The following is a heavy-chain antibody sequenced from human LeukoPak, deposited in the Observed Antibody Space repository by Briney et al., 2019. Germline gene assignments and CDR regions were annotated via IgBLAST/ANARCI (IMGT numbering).Heavy chain of an antibody. Sequence: SETPSLTCAVYGGSFSGYYWSWIRQPPGKGLEWIGEINHSGSTNYNPSLKSRVTISVDTSKNQFSLKLSSVTAADTAVYYCARLSPTTVTADYWGQGTLVTVSS. D-gene: IGHD4-17*01. CDR3: ARLSPTTVTADY. CDR2: INHSGST. J-gene: IGHJ4*02. CDR1: GGSFSGYY. V-gene: IGHV4-34*01.